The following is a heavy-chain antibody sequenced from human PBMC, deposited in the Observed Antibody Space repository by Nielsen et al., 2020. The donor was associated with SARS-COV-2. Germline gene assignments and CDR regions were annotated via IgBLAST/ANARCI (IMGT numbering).Heavy chain of an antibody. Sequence: GGSLRLSCTDSGFSFSSYGMTWVRQAPGKGLEWVSIISSSSNYRYYADSVKGRFTISRDNVKNSLYLQMNSLRAEDTALYYCAKDIGYSSGGTDYWGQGTLVTVSS. V-gene: IGHV3-21*04. J-gene: IGHJ4*02. CDR3: AKDIGYSSGGTDY. CDR1: GFSFSSYG. D-gene: IGHD6-19*01. CDR2: ISSSSNYR.